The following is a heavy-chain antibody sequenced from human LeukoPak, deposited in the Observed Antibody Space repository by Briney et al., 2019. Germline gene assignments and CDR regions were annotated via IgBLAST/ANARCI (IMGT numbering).Heavy chain of an antibody. CDR3: ARDPTTVTKGLDI. V-gene: IGHV4-59*11. Sequence: SETLSLTCTVSGDSMNSHYWSWIRQPPGRGLEWIGYISYIGSTNYNPSLKSRVTISVDTSKNQFSLRLSSVIAADTAVYYCARDPTTVTKGLDIWGQGTMVTVSS. CDR1: GDSMNSHY. J-gene: IGHJ3*02. D-gene: IGHD4-17*01. CDR2: ISYIGST.